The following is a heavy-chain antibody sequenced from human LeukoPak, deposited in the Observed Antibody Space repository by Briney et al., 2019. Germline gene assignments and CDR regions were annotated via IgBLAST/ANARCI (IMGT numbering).Heavy chain of an antibody. CDR3: ARELALYYYGSGSQTFDI. CDR2: LYYSGST. V-gene: IGHV4-39*07. Sequence: SETLSLTCTVSGGSISSSSYYWGWIRQPPGKGLEWIGSLYYSGSTYYNPSIRSRVTISVDTSKNQFSLKLSSVTAADTAVYYCARELALYYYGSGSQTFDIWGQRTIPTVSS. D-gene: IGHD3-10*01. J-gene: IGHJ3*02. CDR1: GGSISSSSYY.